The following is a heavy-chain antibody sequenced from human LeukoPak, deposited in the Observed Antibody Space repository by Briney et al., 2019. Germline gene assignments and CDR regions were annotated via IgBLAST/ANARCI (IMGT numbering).Heavy chain of an antibody. D-gene: IGHD1-14*01. Sequence: EASVKVSCKASGGTFSSYAISWVRQAPGQGLEWMGRIIPILGIANYAQKFQGRVTITADKSTSTAYMELSSLRSEDTAVYYCARTDRSPLWWFDPWGQGTLVTVSS. CDR2: IIPILGIA. J-gene: IGHJ5*02. CDR3: ARTDRSPLWWFDP. V-gene: IGHV1-69*04. CDR1: GGTFSSYA.